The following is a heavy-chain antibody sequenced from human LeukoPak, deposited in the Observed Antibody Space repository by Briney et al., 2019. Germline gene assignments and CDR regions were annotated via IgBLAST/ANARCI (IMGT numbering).Heavy chain of an antibody. CDR3: ARDWHYYDISGYRTGDH. CDR1: GSTVSSNY. Sequence: PGGSLRLSCAASGSTVSSNYMSWVRQAPGKGLEWVSLIYSGGSTYYADSVKGRFTISRDNSKNTLYLQMNSLRAEDTAVYYCARDWHYYDISGYRTGDHWGQGTLVTVSS. CDR2: IYSGGST. D-gene: IGHD3-22*01. J-gene: IGHJ4*02. V-gene: IGHV3-66*01.